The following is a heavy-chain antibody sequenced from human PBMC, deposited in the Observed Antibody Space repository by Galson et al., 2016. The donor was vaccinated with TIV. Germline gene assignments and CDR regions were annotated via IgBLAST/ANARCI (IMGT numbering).Heavy chain of an antibody. CDR1: GYTFSSYS. CDR3: ARGATVTPYSFFDY. Sequence: SVKVSCKASGYTFSSYSINWVRQAPGQGLEWMGWISGYSGNTNYAQKFQGRVTMTTDTSTGTAYMELRSLRSDDTAVYYCARGATVTPYSFFDYWGQGTLATVFS. D-gene: IGHD4-17*01. J-gene: IGHJ4*02. CDR2: ISGYSGNT. V-gene: IGHV1-18*04.